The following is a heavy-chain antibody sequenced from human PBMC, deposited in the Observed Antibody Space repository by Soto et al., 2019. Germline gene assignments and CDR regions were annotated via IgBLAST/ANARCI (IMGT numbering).Heavy chain of an antibody. D-gene: IGHD3-3*01. V-gene: IGHV3-23*01. CDR3: AKDPYYDFWSGVGGFDY. J-gene: IGHJ4*02. Sequence: VGSLILSCAXSGFTFSSYAMSWVRQAPGKGLEWVSAISGSGGSTYYADSVKGRFTISRDNSKNTLYLQMNSLRAEDTAVYYRAKDPYYDFWSGVGGFDYWGQGTLVTVSS. CDR1: GFTFSSYA. CDR2: ISGSGGST.